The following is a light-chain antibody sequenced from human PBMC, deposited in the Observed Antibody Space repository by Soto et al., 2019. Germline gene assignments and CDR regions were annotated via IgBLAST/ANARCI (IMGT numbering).Light chain of an antibody. V-gene: IGKV3-15*01. J-gene: IGKJ1*01. CDR2: GAS. Sequence: EIVMTQSPATLSVSPGERATLSCRASQSVSSNFAGYQQIPGQAPRLLIYGASTRATGIPARFSGSGSGTEFTLTISSLQSEDFAVYYCQQYNNLPRTFGQGTKVEIK. CDR3: QQYNNLPRT. CDR1: QSVSSN.